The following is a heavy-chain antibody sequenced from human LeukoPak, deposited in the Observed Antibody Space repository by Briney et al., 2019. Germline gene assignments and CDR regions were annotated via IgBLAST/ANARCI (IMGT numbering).Heavy chain of an antibody. J-gene: IGHJ4*02. Sequence: PGGSLRLSCAASGLTVTNAWMHWFRQAPGKGLEWVGFIRSKAYGGTTEYAASVKGRFTISRDDSKSIAYLQMNSLKTEDTAVYYCTRDPTDSGYSSGWYGYWGQGTLVTVSS. CDR2: IRSKAYGGTT. CDR1: GLTVTNAW. CDR3: TRDPTDSGYSSGWYGY. V-gene: IGHV3-49*03. D-gene: IGHD6-19*01.